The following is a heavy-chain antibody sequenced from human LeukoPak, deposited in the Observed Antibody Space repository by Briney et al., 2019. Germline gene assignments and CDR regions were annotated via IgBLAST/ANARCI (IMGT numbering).Heavy chain of an antibody. CDR3: AKDDYYDSSGSSFDY. Sequence: GGSLRLSCAASGFTFSHDWMSWVRQAPGKGLEWVASIKQDGSGDFYVDSVKGRFTISRDNSKNTLYLQMNSLRAEDTAVYYCAKDDYYDSSGSSFDYWGQGTLVTVFS. CDR1: GFTFSHDW. V-gene: IGHV3-7*03. CDR2: IKQDGSGD. J-gene: IGHJ4*02. D-gene: IGHD3-22*01.